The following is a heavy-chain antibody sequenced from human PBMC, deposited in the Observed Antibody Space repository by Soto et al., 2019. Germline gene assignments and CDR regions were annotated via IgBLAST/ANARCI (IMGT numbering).Heavy chain of an antibody. CDR2: IRSEGDTT. CDR1: GFTFSSYG. Sequence: EMQVLESGGGLVQPGGSLRLSCAASGFTFSSYGMNWVRRAPGKGLEWVAGIRSEGDTTYNADSVKGGFTLSRDTTKNTVDLQMNILRPEAKAVDYCAKGKGVGATPDGANCWGQRTLVTGSS. V-gene: IGHV3-23*01. D-gene: IGHD1-26*01. CDR3: AKGKGVGATPDGANC. J-gene: IGHJ4*02.